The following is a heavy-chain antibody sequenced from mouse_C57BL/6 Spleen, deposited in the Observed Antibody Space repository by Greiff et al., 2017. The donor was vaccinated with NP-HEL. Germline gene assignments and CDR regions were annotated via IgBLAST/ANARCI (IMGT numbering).Heavy chain of an antibody. J-gene: IGHJ4*01. Sequence: VKLQESGAELVKPGASVKISCKASGYAFSSYWMNWVKQRPGKGLEWIGQIYPGDGDTNYNGKFKGKATLTADKSSSTAYMQLSSLTSEDSAVYFCAREGLMGTTRYYYAMDYWGQGTSVTVSS. V-gene: IGHV1-80*01. CDR2: IYPGDGDT. CDR1: GYAFSSYW. D-gene: IGHD2-3*01. CDR3: AREGLMGTTRYYYAMDY.